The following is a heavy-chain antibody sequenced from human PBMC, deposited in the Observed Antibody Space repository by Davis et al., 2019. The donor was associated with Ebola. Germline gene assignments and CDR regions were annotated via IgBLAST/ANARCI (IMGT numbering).Heavy chain of an antibody. Sequence: SVKGRFTISRDNAKNSLYLQMNSLRDEDTAVYYCARDTYYYDFLDWYYFDYWGQGTLVTVSS. D-gene: IGHD3-22*01. CDR3: ARDTYYYDFLDWYYFDY. V-gene: IGHV3-48*02. J-gene: IGHJ4*02.